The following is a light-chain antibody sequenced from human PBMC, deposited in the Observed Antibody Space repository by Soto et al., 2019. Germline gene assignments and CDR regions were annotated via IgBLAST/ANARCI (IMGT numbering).Light chain of an antibody. CDR1: QSINTY. V-gene: IGKV3-11*01. CDR3: QQRRNWPRA. J-gene: IGKJ4*01. Sequence: ESVLAQFLAPLCICPRGKAXLSCKASQSINTYLAWYQQKPGQAPRLLIYDSSNRATGIPARFRGSGSGTDFSLTISSLEPEDFAVYYCQQRRNWPRAFGVGTKVDIK. CDR2: DSS.